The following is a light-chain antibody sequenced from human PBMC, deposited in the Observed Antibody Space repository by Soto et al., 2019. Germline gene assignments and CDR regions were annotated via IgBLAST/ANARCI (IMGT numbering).Light chain of an antibody. Sequence: EIVLTQSPATPSLYSGERATLSCRASQRVSIYLAWYQQKSGQAPRLLIYDASNRATGVPARFSGSGSGTDFTLTISSLEPEDFAVYYCQQRSNWPPVTFGHGTRLEI. CDR2: DAS. CDR1: QRVSIY. CDR3: QQRSNWPPVT. V-gene: IGKV3-11*01. J-gene: IGKJ5*01.